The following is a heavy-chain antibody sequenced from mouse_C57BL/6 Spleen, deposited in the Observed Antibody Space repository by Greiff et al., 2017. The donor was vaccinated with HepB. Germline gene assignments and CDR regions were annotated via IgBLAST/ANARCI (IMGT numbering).Heavy chain of an antibody. J-gene: IGHJ3*01. CDR3: ARDLMGGFAY. CDR2: ISYDGSN. Sequence: EVQLQQSGPGLVKPSQSLSLTCSVTGYSITSGYYWNWIRQFPGNKLEWMGYISYDGSNNYNPSLKNRISITRDTSKNQFFLKLNSVTTEDTATYYWARDLMGGFAYWGQGTLVTVSA. D-gene: IGHD2-3*01. V-gene: IGHV3-6*01. CDR1: GYSITSGYY.